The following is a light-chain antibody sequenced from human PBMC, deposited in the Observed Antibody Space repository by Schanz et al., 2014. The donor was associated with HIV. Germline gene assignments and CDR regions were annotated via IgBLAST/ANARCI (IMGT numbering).Light chain of an antibody. CDR1: QRLSSSY. CDR3: QQYNNWPRT. V-gene: IGKV3-20*01. Sequence: EIVLTQSPGTLSLSPGGRATLSCGASQRLSSSYLAWYQQKPGQAPRLLIYRSSRRATGIPDRFSGRGSGTEFTLTISSLQSEDFAVYYCQQYNNWPRTFGQGTKVEF. J-gene: IGKJ1*01. CDR2: RSS.